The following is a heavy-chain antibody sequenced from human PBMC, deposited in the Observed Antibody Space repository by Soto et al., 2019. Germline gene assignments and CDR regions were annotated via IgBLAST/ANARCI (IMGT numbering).Heavy chain of an antibody. CDR2: ISYDGSDK. CDR3: ARTLYSSTWYYFEY. J-gene: IGHJ4*02. CDR1: GFTFSTYA. Sequence: GGSLRLSCAASGFTFSTYAMHWVRQAPGKGLEGVAVISYDGSDKYYADSVKGRFTISRDNSKNTLYLQMNSLRAEDTAVYYCARTLYSSTWYYFEYWGQGTLVTGLL. D-gene: IGHD6-13*01. V-gene: IGHV3-30*04.